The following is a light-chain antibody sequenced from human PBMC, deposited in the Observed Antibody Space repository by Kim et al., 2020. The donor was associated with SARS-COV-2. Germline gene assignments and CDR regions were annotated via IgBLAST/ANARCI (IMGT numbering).Light chain of an antibody. V-gene: IGKV1-39*01. Sequence: DIQMTQSPSSLSASVGDRVTITCRTSQDISTHLNWYQQKAGNAPRLLIYAATNLETGVPSRFRGSGSGTEFTLTISSLQSEDFAVYYCQQYNNWPPEFTFGPGTKVDIK. CDR1: QDISTH. CDR2: AAT. J-gene: IGKJ3*01. CDR3: QQYNNWPPEFT.